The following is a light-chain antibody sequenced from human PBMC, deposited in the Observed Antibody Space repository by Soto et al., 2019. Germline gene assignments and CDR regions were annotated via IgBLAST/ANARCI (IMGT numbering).Light chain of an antibody. CDR2: GAS. V-gene: IGKV3-15*01. J-gene: IGKJ1*01. Sequence: EIVMTQSPATLSVSPGERATLSCRASQSVSSSLAWYQQKPGQAPRLLIYGASTRATGIPAWFSGSGSGTEFTLTISSLQSEDFAVYYCQQYNNWPRTFGQGTKVDNK. CDR3: QQYNNWPRT. CDR1: QSVSSS.